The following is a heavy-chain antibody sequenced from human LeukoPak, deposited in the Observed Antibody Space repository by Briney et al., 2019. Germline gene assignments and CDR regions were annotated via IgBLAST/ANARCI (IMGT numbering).Heavy chain of an antibody. D-gene: IGHD4-23*01. CDR3: AKDRSTVATGFPFDY. Sequence: PGRSLRLSCAASGFIFDDYAMHWVRQAPGKGLEWVSGISWNSGSIGYADSVKGRFTISRDNAKNSLYLQMNSLRAEDTALYYCAKDRSTVATGFPFDYWGQGTLVTVSS. J-gene: IGHJ4*02. CDR1: GFIFDDYA. V-gene: IGHV3-9*01. CDR2: ISWNSGSI.